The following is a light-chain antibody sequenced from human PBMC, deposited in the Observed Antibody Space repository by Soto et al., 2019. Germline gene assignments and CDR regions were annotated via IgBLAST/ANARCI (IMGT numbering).Light chain of an antibody. V-gene: IGKV1-33*01. CDR1: QDISNY. J-gene: IGKJ2*01. CDR3: QQYDKRPYT. Sequence: DIQMTQSPSSLSASVGDRVTITCQASQDISNYLNWYQQKPGKAPKLLISDASNFETGVPSRLSGCGSGTEFTFTISSLQPEDIATYYCQQYDKRPYTFGQGTKLEIK. CDR2: DAS.